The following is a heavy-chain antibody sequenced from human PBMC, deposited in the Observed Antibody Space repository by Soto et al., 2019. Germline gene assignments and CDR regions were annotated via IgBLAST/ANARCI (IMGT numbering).Heavy chain of an antibody. J-gene: IGHJ4*02. CDR3: ARGLMSSGSNY. Sequence: QVQLVQSGAEVKKPGASVKVSCKASGYTFTSYDISWVRQAPGHGLEWMGWMNPNSRNTAYAQKFKGRVTMTRNTSLSTAYMEPSSLRSEDSAVYYCARGLMSSGSNYWGQGPLVTVSS. V-gene: IGHV1-8*01. D-gene: IGHD3-10*01. CDR2: MNPNSRNT. CDR1: GYTFTSYD.